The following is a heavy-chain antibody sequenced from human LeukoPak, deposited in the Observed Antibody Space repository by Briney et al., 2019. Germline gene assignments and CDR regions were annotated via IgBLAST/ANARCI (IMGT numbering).Heavy chain of an antibody. CDR3: ASLITMVRGVIISGARQDY. CDR1: GYSIRSGYY. J-gene: IGHJ4*02. CDR2: INHSGTT. Sequence: SETLSLTCSVSGYSIRSGYYWGWIRQPPGKGLEWIGSINHSGTTYYNPSLKSRVTISVDTAKNQFSLKLSSVTAADTAVYYCASLITMVRGVIISGARQDYWGQETLVTVSS. V-gene: IGHV4-38-2*02. D-gene: IGHD3-10*01.